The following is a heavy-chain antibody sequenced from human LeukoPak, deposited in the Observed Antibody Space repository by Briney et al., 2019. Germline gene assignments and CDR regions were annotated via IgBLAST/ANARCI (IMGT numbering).Heavy chain of an antibody. CDR1: GGSFSGYY. CDR2: INHSGST. Sequence: SETLSPTCAVCGGSFSGYYWSWIRQPPGKGLEWIGEINHSGSTNYNPSLKSRVTISVDTSKNQFSLKLSSVTAADTAVYYCALGDVVVPAANWGQGTLVTVSS. CDR3: ALGDVVVPAAN. J-gene: IGHJ4*02. V-gene: IGHV4-34*01. D-gene: IGHD2-2*01.